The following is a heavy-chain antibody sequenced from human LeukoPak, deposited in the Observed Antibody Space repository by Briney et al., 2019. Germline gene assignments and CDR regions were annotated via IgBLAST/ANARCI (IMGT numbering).Heavy chain of an antibody. CDR1: GYTFTSYA. Sequence: ASVKVSCKASGYTFTSYAMHWVRQAPGQRLEWMGWINAGNGNTKYSQKFQGRVTITRDTSASTAYMELSSLRSEDTAVYYCARGGSSSWSPHFDYWGQGTLVTVSS. V-gene: IGHV1-3*01. D-gene: IGHD6-13*01. J-gene: IGHJ4*02. CDR2: INAGNGNT. CDR3: ARGGSSSWSPHFDY.